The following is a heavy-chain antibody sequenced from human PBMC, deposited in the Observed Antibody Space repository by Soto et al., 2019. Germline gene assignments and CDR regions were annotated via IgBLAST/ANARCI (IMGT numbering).Heavy chain of an antibody. J-gene: IGHJ4*02. D-gene: IGHD3-22*01. CDR3: ARSLQSYYYYSSVYYAFGAAWDY. CDR2: VNPIDSDT. CDR1: GYSFTSSC. Sequence: PGESLKISCKAYGYSFTSSCIGWVRQMTRKGLEWMGIVNPIDSDTRYSPSFQGQVTMSADKSISTAYLQWSSLKASDTAMYYCARSLQSYYYYSSVYYAFGAAWDYWGQGTLVTVSS. V-gene: IGHV5-51*01.